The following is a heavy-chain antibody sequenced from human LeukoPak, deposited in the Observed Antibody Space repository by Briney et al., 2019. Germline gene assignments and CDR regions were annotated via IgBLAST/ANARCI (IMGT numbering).Heavy chain of an antibody. D-gene: IGHD4-23*01. CDR1: GYTFTGYY. Sequence: GASVKVSCKASGYTFTGYYMHWVRQAPGQRLEWMGWINPNSGGTYYAQKFQGRVTMTSDTSISTAYMELSRLRSDNTAVYYCARDLYGGTSATFDYWGQGTLVTVSS. V-gene: IGHV1-2*02. J-gene: IGHJ4*02. CDR2: INPNSGGT. CDR3: ARDLYGGTSATFDY.